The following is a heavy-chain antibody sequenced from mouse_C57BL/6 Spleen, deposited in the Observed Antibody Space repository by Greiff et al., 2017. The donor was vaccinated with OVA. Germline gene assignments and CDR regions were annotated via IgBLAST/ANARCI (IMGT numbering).Heavy chain of an antibody. CDR3: ATIYYGNPYYYAMDY. D-gene: IGHD2-1*01. V-gene: IGHV1-78*01. J-gene: IGHJ4*01. CDR2: IYPRDGST. CDR1: GYTFTDHT. Sequence: QVQLQQSDAELVKPGASVKISCKVSGYTFTDHTIHWMKQRPEQGLEWIGYIYPRDGSTKYNEKFKGKATLTADKSSSTAYMQLNSLTSEDSAVYFCATIYYGNPYYYAMDYWGQGTSVTVSS.